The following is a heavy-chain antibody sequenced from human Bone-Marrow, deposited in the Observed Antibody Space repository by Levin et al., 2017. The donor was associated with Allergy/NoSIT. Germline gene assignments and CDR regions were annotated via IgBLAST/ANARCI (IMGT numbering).Heavy chain of an antibody. Sequence: LSLTCAASGFTFSSSGMHWVRQAPGKGLEWVAVISYDGSNKYYADSVKGRFTISRDNSKNTLYLQMNSLRAEDTAVYYCAKDRLAAADPEGGGFDPWGQGTLVTVSS. CDR1: GFTFSSSG. CDR2: ISYDGSNK. D-gene: IGHD6-13*01. CDR3: AKDRLAAADPEGGGFDP. J-gene: IGHJ5*02. V-gene: IGHV3-30*18.